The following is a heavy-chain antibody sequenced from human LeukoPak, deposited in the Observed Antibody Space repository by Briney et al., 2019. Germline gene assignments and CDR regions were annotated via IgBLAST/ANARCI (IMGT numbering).Heavy chain of an antibody. CDR1: GFTFSSYE. CDR2: ISSTGNTV. CDR3: TKETPQMDV. D-gene: IGHD2-15*01. Sequence: PGGSLRLSCAASGFTFSSYEVNWVRQAPGQGLEWVAYISSTGNTVHYAGSVKGRFTISRDNAKNSLYLQMNRLRAEDTAVYYCTKETPQMDVWGKGTTVTVSS. J-gene: IGHJ6*04. V-gene: IGHV3-48*03.